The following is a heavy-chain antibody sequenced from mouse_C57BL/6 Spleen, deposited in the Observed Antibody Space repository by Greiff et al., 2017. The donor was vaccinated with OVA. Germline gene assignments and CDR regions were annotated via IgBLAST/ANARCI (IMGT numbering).Heavy chain of an antibody. Sequence: EVKLQESGGGLVKPGGSLKLSCAASGFTFSDYGMNWVRQAPEKGLEWVAYISSGSSTIYYADTVKGRFTISRDNAKNTLFLQMTILRYEDTAMYYGARDDYDGLYAMDYWGQGTSVTVSS. J-gene: IGHJ4*01. D-gene: IGHD2-4*01. CDR1: GFTFSDYG. CDR3: ARDDYDGLYAMDY. CDR2: ISSGSSTI. V-gene: IGHV5-17*01.